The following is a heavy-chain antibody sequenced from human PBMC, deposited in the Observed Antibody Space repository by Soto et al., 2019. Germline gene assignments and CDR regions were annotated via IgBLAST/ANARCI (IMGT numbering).Heavy chain of an antibody. CDR3: ASTLYGSGSYYNSYPPLY. Sequence: SETLSLTCTVSGGSITSSSHYWGWIRQPPGKGLECIGNIYYDGNTYYNPSLKSRVTISLDTSKNQFSLRLNSVTAADTAVYYCASTLYGSGSYYNSYPPLYWGQGTLVTVSS. V-gene: IGHV4-39*01. D-gene: IGHD3-10*01. J-gene: IGHJ4*02. CDR2: IYYDGNT. CDR1: GGSITSSSHY.